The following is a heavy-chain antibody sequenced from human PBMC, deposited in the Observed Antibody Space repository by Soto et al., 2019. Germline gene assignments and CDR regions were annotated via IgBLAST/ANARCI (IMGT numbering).Heavy chain of an antibody. CDR3: ARLSPIAVAGNWYDAFDI. Sequence: GESLKISCKGSGYSFTSYWIGWVRQMPGKGLEWMGIIYPGDSDTRYSPSFQGQVTISADKSISTAYLQWSSLKASDTAMYYCARLSPIAVAGNWYDAFDIWGQGTMVTVSS. V-gene: IGHV5-51*01. CDR1: GYSFTSYW. CDR2: IYPGDSDT. J-gene: IGHJ3*02. D-gene: IGHD6-19*01.